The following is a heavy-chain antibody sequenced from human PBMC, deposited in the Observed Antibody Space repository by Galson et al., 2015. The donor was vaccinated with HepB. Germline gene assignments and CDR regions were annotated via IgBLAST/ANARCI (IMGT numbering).Heavy chain of an antibody. CDR1: GGSISSYY. D-gene: IGHD5-18*01. Sequence: ETLSRTCAVSGGSISSYYWSWIRQRPGKGLEWIGYIYYSGSTNYNPTLKSRVTISVDMSKNQFSLKLSSVTAAATAVYYCAIEVDTAMGPWNDYWGQGTLVTVSS. CDR2: IYYSGST. CDR3: AIEVDTAMGPWNDY. V-gene: IGHV4-59*01. J-gene: IGHJ4*02.